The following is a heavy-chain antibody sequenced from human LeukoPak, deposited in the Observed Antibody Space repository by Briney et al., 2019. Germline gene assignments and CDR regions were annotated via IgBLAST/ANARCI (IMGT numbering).Heavy chain of an antibody. V-gene: IGHV4-4*07. J-gene: IGHJ2*01. D-gene: IGHD6-19*01. CDR2: IYTSGST. CDR1: GGSISSYY. CDR3: VTSTVAGFGYWYFDL. Sequence: SETLSLTCTVSGGSISSYYWNWIRQPAGKGLEWIGRIYTSGSTNYNPSLKSRVTMSVDTSKNQFSLKLSSVTAADTAVYYCVTSTVAGFGYWYFDLWGQGTLVTVSS.